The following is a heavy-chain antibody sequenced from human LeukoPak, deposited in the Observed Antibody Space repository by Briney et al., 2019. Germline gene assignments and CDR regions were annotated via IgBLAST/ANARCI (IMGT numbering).Heavy chain of an antibody. CDR3: ARALRLHCSSTSCYSNY. Sequence: ASVKVSCKASGYTFTSYYMHWVRQAPGQGLEWMGIINPSGGSTSYAQKFQGRVTMTRDTSTSTVYMELSRLRSDDTAVYYCARALRLHCSSTSCYSNYWGQGTLVTVSS. J-gene: IGHJ4*02. CDR1: GYTFTSYY. CDR2: INPSGGST. D-gene: IGHD2-2*01. V-gene: IGHV1-46*01.